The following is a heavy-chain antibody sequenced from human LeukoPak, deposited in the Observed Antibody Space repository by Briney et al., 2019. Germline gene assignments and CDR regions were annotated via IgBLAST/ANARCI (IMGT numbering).Heavy chain of an antibody. CDR1: GYTFTSYT. Sequence: ASVKVSCKASGYTFTSYTIHWVRQAPGQGLEWMGWISAYNGNTNYAQKLQGRVTMTTDTSTSTAYMELRSLRSDDTAVYYCARQNPYYYDSTRGFYYYYMDVWGKGTTVTVSS. V-gene: IGHV1-18*01. CDR3: ARQNPYYYDSTRGFYYYYMDV. CDR2: ISAYNGNT. J-gene: IGHJ6*03. D-gene: IGHD3-22*01.